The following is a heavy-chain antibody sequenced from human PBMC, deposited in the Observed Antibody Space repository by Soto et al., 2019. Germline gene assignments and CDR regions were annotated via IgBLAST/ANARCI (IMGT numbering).Heavy chain of an antibody. CDR2: ISWNSGNI. CDR1: GFIFDDYA. J-gene: IGHJ4*02. D-gene: IGHD4-17*01. V-gene: IGHV3-9*01. CDR3: AKGASTTVFAFNDY. Sequence: EVHLVESGGGLVQPGRSLRLSCAASGFIFDDYAMHWARQAPGKGLEWVSSISWNSGNIGYADSVKGRFTISRDNAKNSLYLQMNSVRGDDTALYYCAKGASTTVFAFNDYWGQGTLVTVSS.